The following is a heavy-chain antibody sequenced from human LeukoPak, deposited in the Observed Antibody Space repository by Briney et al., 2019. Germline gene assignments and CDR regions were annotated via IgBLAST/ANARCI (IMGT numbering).Heavy chain of an antibody. J-gene: IGHJ5*02. CDR1: GGTFSSYA. CDR2: IIPIFGTA. V-gene: IGHV1-69*06. Sequence: SVKVSCKASGGTFSSYAISWVRQAPGQGLEWMGGIIPIFGTANYAQKFQGRVTITADKSTSTAYMELSGLRSEDTAVYYCAGSYGYSSSSWFDPWGQGTLVTVSS. CDR3: AGSYGYSSSSWFDP. D-gene: IGHD6-13*01.